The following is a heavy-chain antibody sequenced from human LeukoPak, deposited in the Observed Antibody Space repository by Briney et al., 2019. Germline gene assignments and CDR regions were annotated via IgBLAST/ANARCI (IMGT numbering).Heavy chain of an antibody. V-gene: IGHV1-18*01. CDR1: GYTFATYS. Sequence: ASAKVSCKTSGYTFATYSINWVRQAPGQGLEWMGWISGYSGSTNYAQKLQGRVTMTTDTSTTTAYMELRSLKSDDTAVYYCARGHSSGRDYYFDAWGQGTLVTVSS. CDR3: ARGHSSGRDYYFDA. CDR2: ISGYSGST. J-gene: IGHJ4*02. D-gene: IGHD6-19*01.